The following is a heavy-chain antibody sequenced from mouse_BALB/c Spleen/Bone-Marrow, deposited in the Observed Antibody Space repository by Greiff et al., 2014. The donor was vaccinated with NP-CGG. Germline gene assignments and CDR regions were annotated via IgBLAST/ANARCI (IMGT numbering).Heavy chain of an antibody. CDR3: ARRYGNYYFDY. CDR2: IHPYNDGT. D-gene: IGHD2-10*02. V-gene: IGHV1-14*01. CDR1: GYTFTSYV. J-gene: IGHJ2*01. Sequence: EVQLQQSGPELVKPGASVKMSCKASGYTFTSYVMHWVKQKPGQGLEWIGYIHPYNDGTKYNEKFKGKATLTSDKSSSTAYMELSSRTSEDSAVYYCARRYGNYYFDYWGQGTTLTVSS.